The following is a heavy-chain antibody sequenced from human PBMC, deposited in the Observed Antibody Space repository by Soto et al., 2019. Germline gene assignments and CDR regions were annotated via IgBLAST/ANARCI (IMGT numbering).Heavy chain of an antibody. D-gene: IGHD1-26*01. CDR2: IWHDGNNK. V-gene: IGHV3-33*01. CDR3: ASDLVGASDSYGLDV. CDR1: GFTFSNYG. Sequence: GGSLRLSCAASGFTFSNYGMHWVRQAPGKGLEWVAIIWHDGNNKYYADSVRGRFIISRDNSKNRLYLQVNSLRAEDTAVYYCASDLVGASDSYGLDVWGQGTPVTVSS. J-gene: IGHJ6*02.